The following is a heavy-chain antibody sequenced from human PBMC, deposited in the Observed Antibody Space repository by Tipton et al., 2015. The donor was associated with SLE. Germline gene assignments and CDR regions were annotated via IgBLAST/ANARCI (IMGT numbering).Heavy chain of an antibody. D-gene: IGHD3-10*01. CDR1: GGSFSGYY. V-gene: IGHV4-34*01. Sequence: TLSLTCGVYGGSFSGYYWRWIRQPPGKGLEWIGYIYTSGSTNYNPSLKSRVTISVDTSKNQFSLKLSSVTAADTAVYYCARGLMVRGVKVDYWGQGTLVTVSS. CDR3: ARGLMVRGVKVDY. J-gene: IGHJ4*02. CDR2: IYTSGST.